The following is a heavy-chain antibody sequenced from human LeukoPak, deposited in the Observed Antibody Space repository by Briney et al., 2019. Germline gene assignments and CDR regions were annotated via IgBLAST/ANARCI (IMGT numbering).Heavy chain of an antibody. CDR1: GFTFSNYW. CDR2: INSDGINT. Sequence: PGGSLRLSCAASGFTFSNYWMHWVRQAPGKGLVWVSRINSDGINTSYADSVKGRFTISRDNAKNTLNLQMNSLRAEDTAVYYCARAGSGWYNSFDYWGQGTLVTVSS. V-gene: IGHV3-74*01. CDR3: ARAGSGWYNSFDY. D-gene: IGHD6-19*01. J-gene: IGHJ4*02.